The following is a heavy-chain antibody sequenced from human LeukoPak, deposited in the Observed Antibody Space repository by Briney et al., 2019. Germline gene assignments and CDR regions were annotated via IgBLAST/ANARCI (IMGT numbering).Heavy chain of an antibody. V-gene: IGHV4-34*01. Sequence: SETLSLTCAVYCGSFSGYCWSWIRQPPGKGLEWIGEINHSGSTNYNPSLKSRVTISVDTSKNQFSLKLSSVTAADTAVYYCRGDQLLAAYFDYWGQGTLVTVSS. CDR2: INHSGST. CDR1: CGSFSGYC. J-gene: IGHJ4*02. D-gene: IGHD2-2*01. CDR3: RGDQLLAAYFDY.